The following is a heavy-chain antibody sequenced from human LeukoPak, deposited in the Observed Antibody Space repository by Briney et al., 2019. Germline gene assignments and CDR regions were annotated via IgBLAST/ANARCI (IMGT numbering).Heavy chain of an antibody. CDR2: TSSSSSYI. CDR1: GFTFSSYS. J-gene: IGHJ4*02. V-gene: IGHV3-21*01. Sequence: PGGSLRLSCAASGFTFSSYSMNWVRQAPGKGLEWVSSTSSSSSYIYYADSVKGRFTISRDNAKNSLYLQMNSLRAEDTAVYYCARDLQFYYDSSGYYYPSHYFDYWGQGTLVTVSS. D-gene: IGHD3-22*01. CDR3: ARDLQFYYDSSGYYYPSHYFDY.